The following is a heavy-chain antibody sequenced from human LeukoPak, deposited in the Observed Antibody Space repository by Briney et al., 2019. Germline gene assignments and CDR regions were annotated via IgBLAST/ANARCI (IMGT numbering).Heavy chain of an antibody. Sequence: PSETLSLTCTVSGGSISSGGYYWSWIRQPPGKGLEWIGRIYTSGSTNYNPSLKSRVTMSVDTSKNQFSLKLSSVTAADTAVYYCARDSTAVTTRYYYYYMDVWGKGTTVTVSS. CDR1: GGSISSGGYY. J-gene: IGHJ6*03. CDR2: IYTSGST. D-gene: IGHD4-11*01. CDR3: ARDSTAVTTRYYYYYMDV. V-gene: IGHV4-61*02.